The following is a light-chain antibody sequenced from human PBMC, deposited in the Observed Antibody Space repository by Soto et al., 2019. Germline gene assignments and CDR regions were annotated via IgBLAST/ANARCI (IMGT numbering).Light chain of an antibody. Sequence: EVGMTQSPATLSVSPGERATLSCRASQSVSSNLAWYQQKPGQAPRLLIYGASTRATGIPARFSGSGSGTEFTLTISSLQSEDFALYYCQQYSNWPPIPLGQGTRLAI. CDR1: QSVSSN. J-gene: IGKJ5*01. CDR2: GAS. CDR3: QQYSNWPPIP. V-gene: IGKV3-15*01.